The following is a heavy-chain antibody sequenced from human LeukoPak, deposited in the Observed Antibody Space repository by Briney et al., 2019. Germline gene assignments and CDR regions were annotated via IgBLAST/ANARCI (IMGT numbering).Heavy chain of an antibody. CDR1: GFTFSGSA. J-gene: IGHJ4*02. CDR2: IRSTANGYAT. CDR3: TGNCYGSGSYADFDY. Sequence: GGSLRLSCAASGFTFSGSALHWVRQASGKGLEWVGRIRSTANGYATAYAASVKGRFAISRDDSKNTAYLQMDSLKTEDTAVYYCTGNCYGSGSYADFDYWGQGTLVTVSS. D-gene: IGHD3-10*01. V-gene: IGHV3-73*01.